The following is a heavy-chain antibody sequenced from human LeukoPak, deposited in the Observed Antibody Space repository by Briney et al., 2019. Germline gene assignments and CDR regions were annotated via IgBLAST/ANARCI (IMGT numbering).Heavy chain of an antibody. Sequence: PSETLSLTCTVSGGSISSHYWSWIRQPPGTGLEWIGYIYYSGSTDYNPSLKSRVTISADTSKNQFSLKLSSVTAADTAVYYCARTYHYGSGSYFLFDFWGQGTLVTVSS. J-gene: IGHJ4*02. V-gene: IGHV4-59*11. CDR2: IYYSGST. CDR3: ARTYHYGSGSYFLFDF. D-gene: IGHD3-10*01. CDR1: GGSISSHY.